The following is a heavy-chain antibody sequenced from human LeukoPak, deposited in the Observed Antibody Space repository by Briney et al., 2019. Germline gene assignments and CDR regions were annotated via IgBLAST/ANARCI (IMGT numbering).Heavy chain of an antibody. CDR3: VRDDVSP. J-gene: IGHJ5*02. CDR1: GYTFTGYY. V-gene: IGHV1-2*02. Sequence: ASVKVSCKTSGYTFTGYYIHWVRQAPEQGLEWMGWINPNSGGTNYAQNFQGRVTMTRDTSITTAYMELSRLTSDDTAVYYCVRDDVSPWGQGTLVTVSS. CDR2: INPNSGGT.